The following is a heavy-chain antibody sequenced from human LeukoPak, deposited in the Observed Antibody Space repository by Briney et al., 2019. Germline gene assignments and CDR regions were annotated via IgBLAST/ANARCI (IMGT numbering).Heavy chain of an antibody. Sequence: ASVKLSCKASGGTFSSYAISWVRQAPGQGLEWMGRIIPIFGTANYAQKFQGRVTITTDESTSTAYMELSSLRSEDTAVYYCARAGLRSDYYDSSGYYWDYWGQGTLVTVSS. CDR1: GGTFSSYA. CDR2: IIPIFGTA. J-gene: IGHJ4*02. D-gene: IGHD3-22*01. V-gene: IGHV1-69*05. CDR3: ARAGLRSDYYDSSGYYWDY.